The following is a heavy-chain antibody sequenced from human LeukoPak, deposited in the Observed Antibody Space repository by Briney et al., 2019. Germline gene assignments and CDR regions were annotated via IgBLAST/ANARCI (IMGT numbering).Heavy chain of an antibody. V-gene: IGHV4-4*07. D-gene: IGHD1-26*01. Sequence: PSETLSLTCTVSGGSISSYYWSWIRQPAGKGLEWIGRIYTSGSTNYNPSLKSRVTMSVDTSKNQFSLKLSSVTAADTAVYYCASSPRGELLRLFDHWGQGTLVTVSS. CDR2: IYTSGST. CDR1: GGSISSYY. J-gene: IGHJ4*02. CDR3: ASSPRGELLRLFDH.